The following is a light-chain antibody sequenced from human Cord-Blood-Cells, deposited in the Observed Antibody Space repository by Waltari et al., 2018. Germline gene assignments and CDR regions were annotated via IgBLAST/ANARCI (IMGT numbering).Light chain of an antibody. J-gene: IGKJ1*01. V-gene: IGKV3-20*01. CDR1: QSVSSSY. CDR2: GAS. CDR3: QQYGSSPRGT. Sequence: EIVFTWFPGTMAWSPGGKATLSCRASQSVSSSYLAWYQQKPGQAPRLLIYGASSRATGIPDRFSCSGSGTDFTLTISRLEPEDFAVYYCQQYGSSPRGTFGQGTKVEIK.